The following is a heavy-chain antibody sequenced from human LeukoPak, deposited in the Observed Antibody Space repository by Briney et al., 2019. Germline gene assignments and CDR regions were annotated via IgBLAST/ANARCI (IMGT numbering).Heavy chain of an antibody. Sequence: SQTLSLNCAISGDSLSSNSANWNWIRQSPSRVLEWLGRTYHRTKWYNDYAVSVKSRITINPDTSKNHFSLQLNSVTPEDTAVYFCARLGTAVANAFDIWGQGTMVTVSS. CDR1: GDSLSSNSAN. D-gene: IGHD1-1*01. V-gene: IGHV6-1*01. CDR3: ARLGTAVANAFDI. J-gene: IGHJ3*02. CDR2: TYHRTKWYN.